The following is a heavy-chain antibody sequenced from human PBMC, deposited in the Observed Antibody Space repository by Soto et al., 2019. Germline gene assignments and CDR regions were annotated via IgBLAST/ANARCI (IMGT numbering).Heavy chain of an antibody. Sequence: SETLSLTCAVYGGSFSGYYWSWIRQPPGKGLEWIGEINHSGSTNYNPSLKSRVTISVATSKNKFSLKLSSVTAADTAVYYCARGLVVVPAATFFDYWGQGTLVTVSS. CDR2: INHSGST. V-gene: IGHV4-34*01. D-gene: IGHD2-2*01. CDR1: GGSFSGYY. J-gene: IGHJ4*02. CDR3: ARGLVVVPAATFFDY.